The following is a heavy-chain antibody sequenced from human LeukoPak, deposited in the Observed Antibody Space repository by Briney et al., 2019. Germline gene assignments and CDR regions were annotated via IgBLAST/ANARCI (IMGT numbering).Heavy chain of an antibody. J-gene: IGHJ6*02. CDR3: ARDGTPSWLYDSGGHMYGMVV. D-gene: IGHD3-22*01. CDR2: ISYDGSNK. V-gene: IGHV3-30-3*01. Sequence: GGSLRLSCAASGFTFSSYAMHWVRQAPGKGLEWVAVISYDGSNKQYADSVKGRFTISRDNSKNTLYLQMNSLRAEGTAVYYCARDGTPSWLYDSGGHMYGMVVWGQGTTVTVSS. CDR1: GFTFSSYA.